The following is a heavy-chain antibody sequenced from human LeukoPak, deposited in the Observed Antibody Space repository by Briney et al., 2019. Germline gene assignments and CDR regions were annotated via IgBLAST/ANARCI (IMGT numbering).Heavy chain of an antibody. J-gene: IGHJ4*02. V-gene: IGHV1-18*01. CDR2: ISGYNGNT. CDR1: SYTFTRYG. D-gene: IGHD1-26*01. Sequence: GASVKVSCKASSYTFTRYGISWVRQAPGQGLEWMGWISGYNGNTNYAQKFQGRVSMTADTSKSTAYMQLRSLRSDDTAVYYCARSGRGTYYYFDLWGQGTLVTVSS. CDR3: ARSGRGTYYYFDL.